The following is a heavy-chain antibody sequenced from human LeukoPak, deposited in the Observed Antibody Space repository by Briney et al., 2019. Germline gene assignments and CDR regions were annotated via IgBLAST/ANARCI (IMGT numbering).Heavy chain of an antibody. V-gene: IGHV3-21*01. D-gene: IGHD3-22*01. Sequence: PGGSLRLSCAASGFTFSSYSMNWVRQAPGKGLEWVSSISSSSSYIYYADSVKGRFTISRDNAKNSLYLQMNSLRAEDTAVYYCAKEVWSSGYLPFDYWGQGTLVTVSS. CDR1: GFTFSSYS. CDR2: ISSSSSYI. J-gene: IGHJ4*02. CDR3: AKEVWSSGYLPFDY.